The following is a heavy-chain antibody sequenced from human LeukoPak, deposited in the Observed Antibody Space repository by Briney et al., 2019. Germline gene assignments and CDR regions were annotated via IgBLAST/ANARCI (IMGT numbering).Heavy chain of an antibody. J-gene: IGHJ4*02. CDR3: AGGPAVTTNDY. V-gene: IGHV4-59*01. CDR1: GASISSYY. D-gene: IGHD4-17*01. Sequence: SETLSLTCTVSGASISSYYCTWIRQTPGKGLEWIGYIHYTGSTNYNPSLKSRVTISVDTSKGQFSLDLTSVTAADTAVYYCAGGPAVTTNDYWGQGTLVTVFS. CDR2: IHYTGST.